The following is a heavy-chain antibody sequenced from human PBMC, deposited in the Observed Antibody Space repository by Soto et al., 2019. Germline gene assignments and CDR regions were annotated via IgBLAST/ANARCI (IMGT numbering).Heavy chain of an antibody. CDR1: GYTIRSFG. Sequence: GGSLRLSCAASGYTIRSFGMTWVRQAPGKGLEWVSSISGSGDGTYYGDSVKGRFTLSRDTSQKTLYLQMNNLRGEDTAVYFCTKSRRSVLMVYGFGGMDVWGRGTTVTVSS. D-gene: IGHD2-8*01. V-gene: IGHV3-23*01. CDR2: ISGSGDGT. CDR3: TKSRRSVLMVYGFGGMDV. J-gene: IGHJ6*02.